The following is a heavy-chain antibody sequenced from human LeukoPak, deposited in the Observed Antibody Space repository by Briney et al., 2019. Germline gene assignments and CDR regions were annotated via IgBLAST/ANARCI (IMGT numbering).Heavy chain of an antibody. J-gene: IGHJ2*01. CDR1: GFSFSSYC. D-gene: IGHD4-23*01. V-gene: IGHV3-33*06. CDR3: AKVGEYETFGGNSNWYFDL. Sequence: GGSLLLSCAASGFSFSSYCMHWVRPAPGKGLEWVAVIWFDGSEKYYGDSVQGRFTISRNNANNTVDLEMKRLRADDTAVYYCAKVGEYETFGGNSNWYFDLWGRGTLVTVSS. CDR2: IWFDGSEK.